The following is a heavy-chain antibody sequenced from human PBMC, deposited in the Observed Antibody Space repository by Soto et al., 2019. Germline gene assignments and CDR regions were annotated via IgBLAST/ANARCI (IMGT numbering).Heavy chain of an antibody. J-gene: IGHJ4*02. CDR2: INYSGHS. Sequence: QVQLQESGPRLVKPSQTLSLTCSVSGDSITSDGYFWSWIRQHPGKGLEWIGNINYSGHSYYNPSLKSRSTISVDTSKNHFSLKLSSVTAADTAFYYCARWVGSTTFSYFDYWGQGSLVTVSS. D-gene: IGHD3-10*01. CDR1: GDSITSDGYF. V-gene: IGHV4-31*03. CDR3: ARWVGSTTFSYFDY.